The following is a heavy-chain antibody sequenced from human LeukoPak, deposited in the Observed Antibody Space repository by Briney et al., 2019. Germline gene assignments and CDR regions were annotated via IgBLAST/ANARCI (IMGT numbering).Heavy chain of an antibody. CDR2: ISSSSSYI. J-gene: IGHJ3*02. D-gene: IGHD2-21*01. V-gene: IGHV3-21*01. CDR1: GFTFSSYS. CDR3: ARGQEVLIAIPHAFDI. Sequence: GGSLRLSCAASGFTFSSYSMNWVRQAPGKGLEWVSSISSSSSYIYYADSVKGRFTISRDNAKNSLYLQMNSLRAEDTAVYYCARGQEVLIAIPHAFDIWVQGTMVTVSS.